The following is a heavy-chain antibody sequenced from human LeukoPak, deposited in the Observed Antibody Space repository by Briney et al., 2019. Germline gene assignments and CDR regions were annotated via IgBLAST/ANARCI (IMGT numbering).Heavy chain of an antibody. CDR1: GGSISSYY. CDR3: ARVEGYSYGRAYCGGDCYLDY. D-gene: IGHD2-21*02. J-gene: IGHJ4*02. Sequence: SETLSLTCTVSGGSISSYYWSWIRQPPGKGLEWIGYIYYSGSTNYNPSLKSRVTISVDTSKNQFSLKLSSVTAADTAVYYCARVEGYSYGRAYCGGDCYLDYWGQGTLVTVSS. V-gene: IGHV4-59*01. CDR2: IYYSGST.